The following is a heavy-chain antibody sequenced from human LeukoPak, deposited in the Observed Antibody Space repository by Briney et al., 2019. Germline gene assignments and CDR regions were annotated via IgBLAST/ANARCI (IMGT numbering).Heavy chain of an antibody. CDR1: GFTFSSYS. CDR3: ARDSASLRGYYGMDV. J-gene: IGHJ6*02. V-gene: IGHV3-48*02. CDR2: ISSSSSTI. D-gene: IGHD2-2*01. Sequence: GGSLRLSCAASGFTFSSYSMNWVRQAPGKGLEWVSYISSSSSTIYYADSVKGRFTISRDNAKNSLYLQMNSLRDEDTAVYYCARDSASLRGYYGMDVWGQGTTVTVSS.